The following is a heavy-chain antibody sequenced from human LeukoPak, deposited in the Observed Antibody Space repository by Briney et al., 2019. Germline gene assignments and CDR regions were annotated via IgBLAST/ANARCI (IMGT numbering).Heavy chain of an antibody. CDR1: GYTFTDYY. Sequence: RWASVKVSCKASGYTFTDYYMHWVRQPPGQGFEWMGWINPNDGDTNYAQKFQGRVTMTRDTSISTAHVEVSRLRSDDTAVYYCARANFLYCSSTTCLFDYWGQGTLVTVSS. J-gene: IGHJ4*02. CDR2: INPNDGDT. CDR3: ARANFLYCSSTTCLFDY. V-gene: IGHV1-2*02. D-gene: IGHD2-2*01.